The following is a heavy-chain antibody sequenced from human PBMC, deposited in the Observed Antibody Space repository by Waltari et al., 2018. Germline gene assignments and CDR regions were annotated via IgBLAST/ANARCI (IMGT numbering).Heavy chain of an antibody. J-gene: IGHJ3*02. Sequence: EVQLVESGGGLVQPGRSLRLSCLGPGSTFDDYALPWVLPAPGKGLEWVSGINWNSGSIGYGDAGKGRFIISRDNARNSVHLQMNGLTSEDTALYYCAKKNDEVFDRNGLVYDAFDMWGQGTMVTVSS. CDR3: AKKNDEVFDRNGLVYDAFDM. CDR2: INWNSGSI. CDR1: GSTFDDYA. D-gene: IGHD3-22*01. V-gene: IGHV3-9*01.